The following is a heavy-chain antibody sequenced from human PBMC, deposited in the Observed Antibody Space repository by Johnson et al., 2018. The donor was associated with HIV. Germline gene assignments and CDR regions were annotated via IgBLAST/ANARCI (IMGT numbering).Heavy chain of an antibody. CDR2: ISYDGSNK. CDR1: GFTFSSYA. Sequence: QVQLVESGGGVVQPGRSLRLSCAASGFTFSSYAMHWVRQGPGTGLEWVAVISYDGSNKYYADSVKGRFTISRDNSKNTLYLKMNSLGAEDTAVDYCARAVTAGHSSSLVRDDYAFDIWGQGTMVTVSS. J-gene: IGHJ3*02. CDR3: ARAVTAGHSSSLVRDDYAFDI. V-gene: IGHV3-30-3*01. D-gene: IGHD6-13*01.